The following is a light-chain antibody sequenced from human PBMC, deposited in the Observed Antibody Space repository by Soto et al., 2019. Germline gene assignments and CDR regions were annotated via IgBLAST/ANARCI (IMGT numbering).Light chain of an antibody. CDR2: GAS. CDR1: QSIRSY. V-gene: IGKV1-5*01. CDR3: QHHNSYSQT. Sequence: DIQLTQSPPTLAASVGDRVTITCRASQSIRSYLAWYQQMPGKAPKLLIYGASSLQSGVPSRFSGSGSGTEFTLTISSLQPDDFATYFCQHHNSYSQTFGQGTNVEIK. J-gene: IGKJ1*01.